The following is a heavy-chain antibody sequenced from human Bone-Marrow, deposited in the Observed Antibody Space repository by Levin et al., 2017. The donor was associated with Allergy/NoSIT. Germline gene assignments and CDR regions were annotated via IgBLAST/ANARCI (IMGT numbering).Heavy chain of an antibody. D-gene: IGHD6-13*01. CDR2: ISSRSTSI. Sequence: AGGSLRLSCAASGFTLSSFTLNWVRQAPGKGLQWVSSISSRSTSINYADSVKGRFSISRDNAKNSVYLQMNSLTAEDTAIYYCATEPDYSSSWGDSWGQGTLVTVSS. CDR3: ATEPDYSSSWGDS. CDR1: GFTLSSFT. V-gene: IGHV3-21*01. J-gene: IGHJ4*02.